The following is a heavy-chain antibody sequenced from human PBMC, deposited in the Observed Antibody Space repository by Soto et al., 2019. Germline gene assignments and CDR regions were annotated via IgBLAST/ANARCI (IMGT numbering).Heavy chain of an antibody. CDR1: GGSISSYY. J-gene: IGHJ6*02. V-gene: IGHV4-59*01. CDR2: IYYSGST. D-gene: IGHD3-3*01. Sequence: SETLSLTCTVSGGSISSYYWSWIRQPPGKGLEWIGYIYYSGSTNYNPSLKSRVTISVDTSKNQFSLKLSSVTAADTAVYYCASPGPYYDFSYGMDVWGQWTTVTVSS. CDR3: ASPGPYYDFSYGMDV.